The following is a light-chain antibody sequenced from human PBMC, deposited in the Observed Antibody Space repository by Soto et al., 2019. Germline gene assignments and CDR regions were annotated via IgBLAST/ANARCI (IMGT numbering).Light chain of an antibody. V-gene: IGLV2-14*01. J-gene: IGLJ2*01. CDR1: SSDFASYNF. CDR3: SSYTPTSTLII. Sequence: QSALTQPASVSGSPGQSITISCAGTSSDFASYNFVSWYQHYPGKAPKLIIYEISNRPSGVSNRFSGSKSGNTASLTISGLQAEDEADYYCSSYTPTSTLIIFGGGTPLTVL. CDR2: EIS.